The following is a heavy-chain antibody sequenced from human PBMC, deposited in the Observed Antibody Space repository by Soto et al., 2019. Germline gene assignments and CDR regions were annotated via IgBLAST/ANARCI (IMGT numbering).Heavy chain of an antibody. CDR1: GFTFSDYS. D-gene: IGHD6-6*01. J-gene: IGHJ4*02. V-gene: IGHV3-11*01. Sequence: RLSCVASGFTFSDYSMSWIRQAPGRGLEWLAFIDSRGRTLSYADSVRGRFTISRDNAENSVYLHMDSLRADDTAVYYCARQDARNYIDSWGQGNSVTVSS. CDR2: IDSRGRTL. CDR3: ARQDARNYIDS.